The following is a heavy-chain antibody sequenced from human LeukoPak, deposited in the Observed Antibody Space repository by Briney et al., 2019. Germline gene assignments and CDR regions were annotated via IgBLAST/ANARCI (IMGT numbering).Heavy chain of an antibody. Sequence: PGGSLRLSCAASGFTFSSYEMNWVRQAPGKGLEWVSYISSSGSTIYYADSVKGRFTISRDNAKNSLYLQMNGLRAEDTALYYCAKSPHTAGGSWDYFDYWGQGTLVTVSS. V-gene: IGHV3-48*03. D-gene: IGHD6-13*01. CDR3: AKSPHTAGGSWDYFDY. J-gene: IGHJ4*02. CDR1: GFTFSSYE. CDR2: ISSSGSTI.